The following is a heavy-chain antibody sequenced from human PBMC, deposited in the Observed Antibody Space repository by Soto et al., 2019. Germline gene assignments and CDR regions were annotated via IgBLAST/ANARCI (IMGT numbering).Heavy chain of an antibody. J-gene: IGHJ5*02. CDR3: ERTDDSSGYGVWFDP. CDR1: GYSISSSNW. CDR2: IYYSGST. D-gene: IGHD3-22*01. V-gene: IGHV4-28*01. Sequence: PSETLSLTCAVSGYSISSSNWWGWIRQPPGKGLEWIGYIYYSGSTYYNPSLKSRVTMSVDTSKNQFSLKLSSVTAVDTAVYYCERTDDSSGYGVWFDPWGQGTLVTVSS.